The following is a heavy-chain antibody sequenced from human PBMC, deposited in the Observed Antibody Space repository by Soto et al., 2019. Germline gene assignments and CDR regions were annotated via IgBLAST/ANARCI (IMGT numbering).Heavy chain of an antibody. Sequence: GGSLRLSCAASGFTFSIYGMSWVRQAPGKGLEWVSGIGGGGDTKTADSVKGRFTISRDNSRNTLYLQMNSLRAEDTAVYYCAKSYSDYIEYFQHWGQGA. D-gene: IGHD3-10*01. CDR1: GFTFSIYG. CDR3: AKSYSDYIEYFQH. CDR2: IGGGGDT. V-gene: IGHV3-23*01. J-gene: IGHJ1*01.